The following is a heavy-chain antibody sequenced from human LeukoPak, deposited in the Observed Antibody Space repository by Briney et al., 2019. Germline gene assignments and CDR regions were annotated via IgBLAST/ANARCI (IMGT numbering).Heavy chain of an antibody. D-gene: IGHD3-22*01. CDR3: ARQFGRAYYDSSGYYYNKYFQH. J-gene: IGHJ1*01. CDR2: MNHSGST. Sequence: SETLSLTCAVYGGSFSGYYWSWIRQPPGKGLEWIGEMNHSGSTNYNPSLKSQVTISVDTSKNQFSLKLSSVTAADTAVYYCARQFGRAYYDSSGYYYNKYFQHWGQGTLVTVSS. V-gene: IGHV4-34*01. CDR1: GGSFSGYY.